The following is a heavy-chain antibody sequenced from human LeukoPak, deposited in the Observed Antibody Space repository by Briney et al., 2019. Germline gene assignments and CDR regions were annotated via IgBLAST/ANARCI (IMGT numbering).Heavy chain of an antibody. Sequence: PGRSLRLSCAASGFTFDDYAMHWVRQAPGKGLEWVSGISWNSGSIGYADSVKGRFTISRDNAKNSLYLQMNSLRAEDTALYYCAKDLYGSGFAYYYYYGMDVWGQGTTVTVSS. CDR3: AKDLYGSGFAYYYYYGMDV. CDR1: GFTFDDYA. CDR2: ISWNSGSI. J-gene: IGHJ6*02. D-gene: IGHD3-10*01. V-gene: IGHV3-9*01.